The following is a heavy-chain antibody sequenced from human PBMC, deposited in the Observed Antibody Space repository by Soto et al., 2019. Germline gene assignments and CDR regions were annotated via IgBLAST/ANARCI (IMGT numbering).Heavy chain of an antibody. CDR3: ARGLGSSGYIYY. CDR1: GFTFSSYA. Sequence: PGGSLRLSCAASGFTFSSYAMHWVRQAPGKGLEWVAVISYDGSNKYYADSVKGRFTISRDNSKNTLYLQMNSLRAEDTAVYYCARGLGSSGYIYYWGQGTLVTVSS. V-gene: IGHV3-30-3*01. J-gene: IGHJ4*02. D-gene: IGHD3-22*01. CDR2: ISYDGSNK.